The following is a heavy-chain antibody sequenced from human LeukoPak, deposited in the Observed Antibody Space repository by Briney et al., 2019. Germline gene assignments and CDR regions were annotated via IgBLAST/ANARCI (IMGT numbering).Heavy chain of an antibody. J-gene: IGHJ4*02. CDR3: ARTYYDYVWGSYRSDANHFDY. V-gene: IGHV5-51*01. CDR1: GYSFTSYW. D-gene: IGHD3-16*02. Sequence: GESLKISCKGSGYSFTSYWIGWVRQMPGEGLEWMGIIYPGDSDTRYSPSFQGQVTISADKSISTAYLQWSSLKASDTAMYYCARTYYDYVWGSYRSDANHFDYWGQGTLVTVSS. CDR2: IYPGDSDT.